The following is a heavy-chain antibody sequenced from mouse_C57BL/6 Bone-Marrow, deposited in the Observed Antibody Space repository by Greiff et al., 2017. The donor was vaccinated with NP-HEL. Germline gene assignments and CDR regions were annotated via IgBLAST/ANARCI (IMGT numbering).Heavy chain of an antibody. J-gene: IGHJ1*03. CDR2: ISGGGGNT. D-gene: IGHD1-1*01. CDR1: GFTFSSYT. CDR3: ARPLLLRPHWYFDV. Sequence: EVQLQESGGGLVKPGGSLKLSCAASGFTFSSYTMSWVRQTPEKRLEWVATISGGGGNTYYPDSVKGRFTISRDNAKNTLYLQMSSLRSEDTALYYCARPLLLRPHWYFDVWGTGTTVTVSS. V-gene: IGHV5-9*01.